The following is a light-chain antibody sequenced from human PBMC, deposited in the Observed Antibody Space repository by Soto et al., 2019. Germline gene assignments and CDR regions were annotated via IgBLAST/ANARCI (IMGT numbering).Light chain of an antibody. CDR1: SSDISAYNF. J-gene: IGLJ2*01. Sequence: QSVLTQPASVSGSPGQSITISCTGTSSDISAYNFVSWYQQHPGEVPKLMLYDVNVRPSGVSNRFSGSKSGNTASLTISGLQAEDEADYYCTSWTTSTTMIFGGGTKVTVL. V-gene: IGLV2-14*03. CDR2: DVN. CDR3: TSWTTSTTMI.